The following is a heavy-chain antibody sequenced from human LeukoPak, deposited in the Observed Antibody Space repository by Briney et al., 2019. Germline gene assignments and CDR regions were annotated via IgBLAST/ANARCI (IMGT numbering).Heavy chain of an antibody. V-gene: IGHV4-34*01. CDR3: ASAHDYGDYAAAFDI. Sequence: SETLSLTRAVYGGSFSGYYWSWIRQPPGKGLEWIGEMNHSGSTNYNPSLKSRVTISVDTSKNQFSLKLSSVTAADTAVYYCASAHDYGDYAAAFDIWGQGTMVTVSS. CDR2: MNHSGST. D-gene: IGHD4-17*01. CDR1: GGSFSGYY. J-gene: IGHJ3*02.